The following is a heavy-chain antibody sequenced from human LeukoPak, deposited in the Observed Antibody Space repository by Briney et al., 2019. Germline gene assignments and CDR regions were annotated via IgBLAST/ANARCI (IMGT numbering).Heavy chain of an antibody. J-gene: IGHJ4*02. CDR3: ATTRSVVATYFDY. CDR2: ISYDGSNK. V-gene: IGHV3-30*03. D-gene: IGHD5-12*01. CDR1: GFTFSSYG. Sequence: GSLRLSCAASGFTFSSYGMHWVRQAPGKGLEWGAVISYDGSNKYYADSVKGRFTISRDNSKNTLYLQMNSLRAEDTAVYYCATTRSVVATYFDYWGQGTLVTVSS.